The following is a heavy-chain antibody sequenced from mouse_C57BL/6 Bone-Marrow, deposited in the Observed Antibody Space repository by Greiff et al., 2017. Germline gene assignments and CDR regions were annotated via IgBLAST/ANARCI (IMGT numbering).Heavy chain of an antibody. Sequence: QVQLQQPGAELVRPGTSVKLSCKASGYTFTSYWMHWVKQRPGQGLEWIGVIDPSDSYTNYNQKFKGKATLTVDTSSSTAYMQLSSLTSEDSAVYYCARRPNYFDYWGQGTTLTVSS. J-gene: IGHJ2*01. CDR3: ARRPNYFDY. V-gene: IGHV1-59*01. CDR1: GYTFTSYW. CDR2: IDPSDSYT.